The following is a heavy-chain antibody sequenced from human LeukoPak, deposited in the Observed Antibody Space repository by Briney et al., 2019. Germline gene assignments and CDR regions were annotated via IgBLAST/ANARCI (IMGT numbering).Heavy chain of an antibody. Sequence: GGSLRLSCAASGFTFSNYNMYWVRQAPGKAMEWVSSITSSGTYNFYADSVRGRFTISRDNAKNSLYLQMDSLGPEDTAVYYCARDPYSGNYGNYYYYYMDVWGKGTTVTVSS. CDR1: GFTFSNYN. CDR2: ITSSGTYN. D-gene: IGHD1-26*01. V-gene: IGHV3-21*01. CDR3: ARDPYSGNYGNYYYYYMDV. J-gene: IGHJ6*03.